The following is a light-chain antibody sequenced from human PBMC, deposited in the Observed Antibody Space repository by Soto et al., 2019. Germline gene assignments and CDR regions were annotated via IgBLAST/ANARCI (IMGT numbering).Light chain of an antibody. V-gene: IGLV2-14*01. CDR2: EVS. Sequence: QSALTQPASVSGSRGQSLTISGTGTSIDIAPYNYVSWYQQHPGKAPKLIIYEVSYRPSGISNRSSGSKSGNTASLTISGLQAEDEADYYCSSYTSSTNYVFGTGTKVTVL. J-gene: IGLJ1*01. CDR3: SSYTSSTNYV. CDR1: SIDIAPYNY.